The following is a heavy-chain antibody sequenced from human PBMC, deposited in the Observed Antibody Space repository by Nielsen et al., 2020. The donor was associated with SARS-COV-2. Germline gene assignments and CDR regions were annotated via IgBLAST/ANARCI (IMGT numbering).Heavy chain of an antibody. D-gene: IGHD2-15*01. CDR3: TRGFYSQSDC. J-gene: IGHJ4*02. CDR1: EFTFSKYG. V-gene: IGHV3-74*01. Sequence: GGSLRLSCLASEFTFSKYGMNWVRQAPGKGLAWVAHINSDGSRTTYADSVKGRFTMSRDNGKNSLYLQMNTLRSEDTALYYCTRGFYSQSDCWGQGTLVTVSS. CDR2: INSDGSRT.